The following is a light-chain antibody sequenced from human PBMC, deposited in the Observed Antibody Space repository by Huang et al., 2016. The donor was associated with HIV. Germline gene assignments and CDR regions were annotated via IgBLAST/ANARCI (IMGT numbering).Light chain of an antibody. CDR1: QSISSN. CDR3: QQYNNRYT. Sequence: IVMTQSPATLSVSPGERATLSCRASQSISSNLAWYQQKPGQAPRLLIYGASTRATGIPARVSGSGSGTEFTLTISSLQSEDFAVYNCQQYNNRYTFGQGTKLEIK. V-gene: IGKV3-15*01. J-gene: IGKJ2*01. CDR2: GAS.